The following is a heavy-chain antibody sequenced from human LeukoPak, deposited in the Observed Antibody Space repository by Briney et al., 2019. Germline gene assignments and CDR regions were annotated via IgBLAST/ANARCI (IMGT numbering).Heavy chain of an antibody. CDR2: ISSSSPYI. Sequence: GGSLRLSCAASGFTLITYNMNWVRQAPGKGLEWVSSISSSSPYINYADSVESRFTISRDNSKNSVYLQMNSLRAEDMALYYCAKGPDYDILTPIDYWGQGTLVTVSS. J-gene: IGHJ4*02. CDR3: AKGPDYDILTPIDY. V-gene: IGHV3-21*04. D-gene: IGHD3-9*01. CDR1: GFTLITYN.